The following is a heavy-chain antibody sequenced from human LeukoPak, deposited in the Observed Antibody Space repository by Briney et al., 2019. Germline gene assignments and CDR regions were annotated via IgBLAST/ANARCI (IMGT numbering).Heavy chain of an antibody. CDR3: ARGRIIMLRGVIRGYYFDS. J-gene: IGHJ4*02. CDR2: IYITGST. D-gene: IGHD3-10*01. CDR1: GGSISTYY. Sequence: SETLSLTCTVSGGSISTYYWSWIRQPPGKELEWIGYIYITGSTNYNPSLKSRVTISVDTSKNQFSLKLTSVTAADTAVYYYARGRIIMLRGVIRGYYFDSWGQGTLVTVSP. V-gene: IGHV4-4*09.